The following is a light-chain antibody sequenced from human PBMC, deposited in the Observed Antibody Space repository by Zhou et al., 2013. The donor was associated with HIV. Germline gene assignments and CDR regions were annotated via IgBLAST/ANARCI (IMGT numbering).Light chain of an antibody. V-gene: IGKV3-20*01. CDR2: VAS. J-gene: IGKJ5*01. CDR1: QSVSSN. Sequence: EIVMTQSPATLSVSPGERATLSCRASQSVSSNIAWYQQKPGQAPRLLIYVASTRATGIPDRFSGSGSGTDFTLTISRLEPEDFAVYYCQQYGSSITFGQGTRLEIK. CDR3: QQYGSSIT.